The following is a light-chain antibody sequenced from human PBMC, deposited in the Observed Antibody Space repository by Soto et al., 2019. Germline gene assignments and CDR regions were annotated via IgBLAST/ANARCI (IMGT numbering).Light chain of an antibody. CDR2: EVS. J-gene: IGLJ1*01. V-gene: IGLV2-14*01. Sequence: SILTETATVSGSLGESTTTSYTGTSSDVGGYNYVSWYQQHPGKAPKLMIYEVSNRPLGVSNRFSGSKYGNTASLTISGLQAEDEADYYCTSYTISSTLDVFGTGTKVTVL. CDR1: SSDVGGYNY. CDR3: TSYTISSTLDV.